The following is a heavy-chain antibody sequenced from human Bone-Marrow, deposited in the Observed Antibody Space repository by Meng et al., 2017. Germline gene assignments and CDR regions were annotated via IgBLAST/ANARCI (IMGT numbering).Heavy chain of an antibody. CDR1: GGTFSSYA. CDR3: AREYCSGGSCYSYFDY. V-gene: IGHV1-69*01. Sequence: QVRLVWSGAEGKKPGSSVKVSCKASGGTFSSYAISWVRQAPGQGLEWMGGIIPIFGTANYAQKFQGRVTITADESTSTAYMELSSLRSEDTAVYYCAREYCSGGSCYSYFDYWGQGTLVTVSS. CDR2: IIPIFGTA. J-gene: IGHJ4*02. D-gene: IGHD2-15*01.